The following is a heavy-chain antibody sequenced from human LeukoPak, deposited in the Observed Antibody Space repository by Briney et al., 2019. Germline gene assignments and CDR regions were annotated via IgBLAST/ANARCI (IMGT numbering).Heavy chain of an antibody. D-gene: IGHD1-26*01. J-gene: IGHJ4*02. Sequence: SQTLSLTCTVSGGSISSGGYYWSWIRQHPGKGLEWIGYIYYSGSTNYNPSLKSRVTISVDTSKNQFSLKLSSVTAADTAVYYCARRELAGLNFDYWGQGTLVTVSS. CDR1: GGSISSGGYY. CDR3: ARRELAGLNFDY. V-gene: IGHV4-61*08. CDR2: IYYSGST.